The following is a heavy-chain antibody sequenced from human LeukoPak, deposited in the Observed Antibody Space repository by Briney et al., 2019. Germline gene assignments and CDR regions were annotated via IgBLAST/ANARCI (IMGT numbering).Heavy chain of an antibody. J-gene: IGHJ4*02. CDR3: ARDRNYYSSGYYYPYFDY. CDR2: IKQDGSEK. CDR1: GFTFSSYW. Sequence: GGSLRISCIASGFTFSSYWMSWVRQAPGKGLEWVANIKQDGSEKYYVDSVKGRFTISRDNAKNSLSLQMNSLRAEDTALYYCARDRNYYSSGYYYPYFDYWGQGTLVTVSS. D-gene: IGHD3-22*01. V-gene: IGHV3-7*05.